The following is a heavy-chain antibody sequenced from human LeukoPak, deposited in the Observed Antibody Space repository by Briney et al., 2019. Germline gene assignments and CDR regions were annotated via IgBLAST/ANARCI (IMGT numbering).Heavy chain of an antibody. CDR3: ARVGGYDWRLDY. V-gene: IGHV4-39*07. J-gene: IGHJ4*02. CDR1: GGSISSNTYY. Sequence: SETLSLTCSVSGGSISSNTYYWGWIRQPPGQGLEWIGTIYYSGSTYYNPSLKSRVTISVDTSKNQFSLKLSSVTTADTAVYYCARVGGYDWRLDYWGQGTLVTVSS. D-gene: IGHD5-12*01. CDR2: IYYSGST.